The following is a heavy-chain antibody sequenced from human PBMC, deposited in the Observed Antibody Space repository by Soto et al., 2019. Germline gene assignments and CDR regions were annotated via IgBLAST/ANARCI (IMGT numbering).Heavy chain of an antibody. D-gene: IGHD1-26*01. J-gene: IGHJ6*02. Sequence: QVQLQESGPGLMNPSGTLSLTCAVSGGSISSSNWWSWVRQPPGKGLEWIGEIYHSGSTNNNPSLKSRVTIPVDKSKNQFSLKLSSVTAADTAVYYCARVSGSYYYGMDVWGQGTTVTVSS. V-gene: IGHV4-4*02. CDR3: ARVSGSYYYGMDV. CDR2: IYHSGST. CDR1: GGSISSSNW.